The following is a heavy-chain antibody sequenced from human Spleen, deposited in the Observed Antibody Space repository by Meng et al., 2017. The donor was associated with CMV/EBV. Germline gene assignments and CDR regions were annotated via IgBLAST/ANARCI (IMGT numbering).Heavy chain of an antibody. CDR3: ARDGVSTGSDYGTYRYYGMDV. CDR2: INPSGGST. D-gene: IGHD1-26*01. CDR1: GYTFTSYY. J-gene: IGHJ6*02. Sequence: ASVKVSCKASGYTFTSYYLHWVRQAPGQGLEWMGIINPSGGSTSYAQMFQGRVTMTRDTSTTTVYMELSSLRSEDTAVYYCARDGVSTGSDYGTYRYYGMDVWGQGTTVTVSS. V-gene: IGHV1-46*01.